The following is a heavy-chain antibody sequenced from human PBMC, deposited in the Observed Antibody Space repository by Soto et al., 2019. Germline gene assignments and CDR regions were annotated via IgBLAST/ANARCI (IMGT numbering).Heavy chain of an antibody. CDR2: ISSSGSTI. Sequence: GGSLRLSCVASGFTFSDYYMSWIRQAPGKGLEWVSYISSSGSTIYYADSVKGRFTISRDNAKNSLYLQMNSLRAEDTAVYYCARDRDSYGSGSYYDYWGQGTLVTVSS. V-gene: IGHV3-11*01. J-gene: IGHJ4*02. CDR1: GFTFSDYY. CDR3: ARDRDSYGSGSYYDY. D-gene: IGHD3-10*01.